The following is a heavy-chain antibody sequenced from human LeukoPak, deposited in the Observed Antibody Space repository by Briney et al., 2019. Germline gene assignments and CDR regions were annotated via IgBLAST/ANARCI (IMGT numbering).Heavy chain of an antibody. CDR1: GFTFSSYA. CDR2: ISGSGGST. V-gene: IGHV3-23*01. Sequence: GGSLRLSCAASGFTFSSYAMSWVRQAPGKGLEWVSAISGSGGSTYYADSVKGRFTISRDNFKNTLYLQMNSLRAEDTAVYYCAKAPTGKRHIVVVTAIVDYWGQGTLVTVSS. D-gene: IGHD2-21*02. CDR3: AKAPTGKRHIVVVTAIVDY. J-gene: IGHJ4*02.